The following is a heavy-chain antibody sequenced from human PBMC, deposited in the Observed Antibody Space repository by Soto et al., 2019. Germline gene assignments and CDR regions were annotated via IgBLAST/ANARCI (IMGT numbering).Heavy chain of an antibody. CDR3: ARKKPPRRNWSPP. V-gene: IGHV4-59*01. CDR2: IYYSGST. J-gene: IGHJ5*02. CDR1: GGSISSYY. Sequence: SETLSLTCTVSGGSISSYYWSWIRQPPGKGLEWIGYIYYSGSTNYNPSLKSRVTISVDTSKNQFSLKLSSVTAADTAVYYCARKKPPRRNWSPPGGQETL.